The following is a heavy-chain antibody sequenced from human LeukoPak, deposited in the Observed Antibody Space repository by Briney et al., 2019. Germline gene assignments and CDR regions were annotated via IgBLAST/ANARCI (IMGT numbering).Heavy chain of an antibody. CDR1: GFPLDVFA. V-gene: IGHV3-43*02. CDR2: ISCDCDGT. D-gene: IGHD3-10*01. Sequence: GVSLRLSCAASGFPLDVFAMLWVRQARGKGLEWVYLISCDCDGTFYADSVRGRFTISRDNSANSVYLQMNSLRTEDTALCYCAKDMRTYYYGSGTKTPKYSGMNVWGQGTTVTVSS. J-gene: IGHJ6*02. CDR3: AKDMRTYYYGSGTKTPKYSGMNV.